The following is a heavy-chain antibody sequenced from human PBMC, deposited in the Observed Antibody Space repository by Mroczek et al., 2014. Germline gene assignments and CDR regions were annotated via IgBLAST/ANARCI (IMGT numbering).Heavy chain of an antibody. D-gene: IGHD3-3*01. J-gene: IGHJ5*02. CDR2: IYYSGST. Sequence: KESGPGLVKPSETLSLTCTVSGGSISSYYWSWIRQPPGKGLEWIGYIYYSGSTNYNPSLKSRVTISVDTSKNQFSLKLSSVTAADTAVYYCARARGDFWSGSFDPWGQGTLVTVSS. V-gene: IGHV4-59*01. CDR1: GGSISSYY. CDR3: ARARGDFWSGSFDP.